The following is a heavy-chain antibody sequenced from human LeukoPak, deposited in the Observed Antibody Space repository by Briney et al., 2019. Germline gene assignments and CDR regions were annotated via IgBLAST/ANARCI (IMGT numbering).Heavy chain of an antibody. CDR2: IYSGGST. D-gene: IGHD6-13*01. Sequence: GGSLRLSCAASGFTVSSNYMSWVRQAPGKGLEWVSVIYSGGSTYYANSVKGRFTISRDNSKNTLYLQMNSLRAEDTAVYYCAREAAAGLFDPWGQGTLVTVSS. CDR3: AREAAAGLFDP. V-gene: IGHV3-66*01. J-gene: IGHJ5*02. CDR1: GFTVSSNY.